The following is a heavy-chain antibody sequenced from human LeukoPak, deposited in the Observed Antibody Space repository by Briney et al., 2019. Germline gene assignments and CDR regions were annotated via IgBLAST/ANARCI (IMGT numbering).Heavy chain of an antibody. Sequence: PGGSLRLSCAASGFTFSTYWMSWVRQAPGEGLEWVANIKQDGSEKYYVDSVKGRFTVSRDNAKNSLYLQMNSLRAEDTVVYYCARGSGYYLGHFDYWGQGTLVTVSS. D-gene: IGHD3-22*01. J-gene: IGHJ4*02. CDR3: ARGSGYYLGHFDY. CDR2: IKQDGSEK. V-gene: IGHV3-7*01. CDR1: GFTFSTYW.